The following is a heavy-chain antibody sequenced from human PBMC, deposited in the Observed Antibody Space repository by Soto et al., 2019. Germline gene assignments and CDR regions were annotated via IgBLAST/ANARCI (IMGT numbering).Heavy chain of an antibody. D-gene: IGHD2-2*01. V-gene: IGHV3-53*04. CDR2: IYSGGST. Sequence: GGSLRLSCAASGFTVSSNYMSWVRQAPGKGLEWVSVIYSGGSTYYADSVKGRFTISRHNSKNTLYLQMNSLRAEDTAVYYCAREGCSSTSCYRGAFDIWGQGTMVTVSS. CDR1: GFTVSSNY. CDR3: AREGCSSTSCYRGAFDI. J-gene: IGHJ3*02.